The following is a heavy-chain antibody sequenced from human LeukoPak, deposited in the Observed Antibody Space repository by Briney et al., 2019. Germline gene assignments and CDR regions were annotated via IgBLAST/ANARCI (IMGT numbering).Heavy chain of an antibody. V-gene: IGHV1-18*01. CDR1: GYTFTNFG. CDR3: ARGITMVRGVKLVRFDP. CDR2: ISGYNGNT. Sequence: ASVKVSCKASGYTFTNFGISWVRQAPGQGLEWMGWISGYNGNTNYAQKLQGRVTMTTDTSTSTAYMDLRSLRSDDTAVYYCARGITMVRGVKLVRFDPWGQGTLVTVSS. D-gene: IGHD3-10*01. J-gene: IGHJ5*02.